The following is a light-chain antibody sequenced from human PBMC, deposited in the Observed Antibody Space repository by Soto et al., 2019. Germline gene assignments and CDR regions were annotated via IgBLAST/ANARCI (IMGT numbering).Light chain of an antibody. CDR3: CSYAGSGTFA. Sequence: QSVLTQPASVSGSPGQSITISCTGTSSDVGSYDLVSWYQQPPGKAPNLMIYEDTKRPSGISTRFSGSKSGNAAPLTISGLQAEDEADYSCCSYAGSGTFAFGTGTKPTV. J-gene: IGLJ1*01. CDR1: SSDVGSYDL. V-gene: IGLV2-23*01. CDR2: EDT.